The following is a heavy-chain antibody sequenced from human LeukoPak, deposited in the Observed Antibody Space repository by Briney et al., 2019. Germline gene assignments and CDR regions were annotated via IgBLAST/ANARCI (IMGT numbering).Heavy chain of an antibody. V-gene: IGHV3-30*18. CDR2: ISYDGSNK. CDR3: AKAPWLRPGTSDY. D-gene: IGHD5-12*01. Sequence: PGGSLRLSCAASGFTFSSYGMHWVRQAPSKGLEWVAVISYDGSNKYYADSVKGRFTISRDNSKNTLYLQMNSLRAEDTAVYYCAKAPWLRPGTSDYWGQGTLVTVSS. CDR1: GFTFSSYG. J-gene: IGHJ4*02.